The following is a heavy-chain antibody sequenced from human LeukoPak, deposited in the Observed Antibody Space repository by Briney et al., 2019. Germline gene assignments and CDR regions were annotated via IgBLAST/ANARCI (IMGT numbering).Heavy chain of an antibody. V-gene: IGHV3-21*01. CDR3: AKDTYGSGRYVFDY. CDR1: KFTFSSYS. D-gene: IGHD3-10*01. CDR2: INSYSSYI. Sequence: GGSLRLSCAASKFTFSSYSMNWVRQAPGKGLEWVSSINSYSSYIYYADSVKGRFTISRDNAKNSLYLQMNSLRAEDTAVYYCAKDTYGSGRYVFDYWGQGTLVTVSS. J-gene: IGHJ4*02.